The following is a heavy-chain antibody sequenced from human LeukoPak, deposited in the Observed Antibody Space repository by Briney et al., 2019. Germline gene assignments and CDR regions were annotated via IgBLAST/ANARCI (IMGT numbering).Heavy chain of an antibody. CDR2: ISVSGNT. D-gene: IGHD3-3*01. J-gene: IGHJ6*03. Sequence: GGSLRLSCAASGFTLSSYAMSWVRQGPGKGLEWVSAISVSGNTYHADSVKGRFTISRDNSKNTLYLQMNSLRVEDTAVYYCAKAYTIFGEVIFQYHYMDVWGKGTTVTVSS. V-gene: IGHV3-23*01. CDR1: GFTLSSYA. CDR3: AKAYTIFGEVIFQYHYMDV.